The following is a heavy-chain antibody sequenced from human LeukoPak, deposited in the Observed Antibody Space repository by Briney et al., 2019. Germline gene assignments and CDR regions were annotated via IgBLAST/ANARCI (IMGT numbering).Heavy chain of an antibody. CDR3: AREERNYFDY. CDR1: GGSISSGGYY. Sequence: SETLSLTCTVSGGSISSGGYYWSWIRQHPGKGLEWIGYIYYSGSTYYNPSLKSRVTISVDTSKNQFSLKLSSVTAADTAVYYCAREERNYFDYWGQGTLVTVSS. J-gene: IGHJ4*02. V-gene: IGHV4-31*03. CDR2: IYYSGST.